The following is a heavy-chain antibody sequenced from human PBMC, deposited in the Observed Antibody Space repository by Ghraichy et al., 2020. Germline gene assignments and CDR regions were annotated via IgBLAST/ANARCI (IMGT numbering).Heavy chain of an antibody. CDR2: ISNAGSTI. Sequence: GESLNISCAASGFSFSDYYMSWIRQAPGKGLEWLSYISNAGSTIHYADSVKGRFTISRDNAKKSLYLQMNSLRAEDTAVYYCARVYPLRAILTGYVTPWGRGTLVTVSS. V-gene: IGHV3-11*01. CDR3: ARVYPLRAILTGYVTP. J-gene: IGHJ5*02. CDR1: GFSFSDYY. D-gene: IGHD3-9*01.